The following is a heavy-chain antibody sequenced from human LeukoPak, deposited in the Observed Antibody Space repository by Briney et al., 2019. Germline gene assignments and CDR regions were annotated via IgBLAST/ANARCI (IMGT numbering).Heavy chain of an antibody. J-gene: IGHJ3*02. Sequence: HPGGSLRLSCAASGFTFSSYWMSWVRQAPGKGLEWVANIKQDGSEKYYVDSVKGRFTISRDNAKNSLYLQMNSLRAEDTAVYYCARDLVPIDDAFDIWGRGTMVTVSS. CDR1: GFTFSSYW. CDR3: ARDLVPIDDAFDI. V-gene: IGHV3-7*01. D-gene: IGHD3-22*01. CDR2: IKQDGSEK.